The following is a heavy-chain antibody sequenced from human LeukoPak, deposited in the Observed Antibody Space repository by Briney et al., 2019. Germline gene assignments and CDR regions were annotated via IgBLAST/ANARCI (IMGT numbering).Heavy chain of an antibody. V-gene: IGHV3-64*02. CDR1: GFTFSTHA. CDR2: ISTNGDST. D-gene: IGHD2-2*01. J-gene: IGHJ4*02. Sequence: GGSLRLSCAASGFTFSTHAMHWVRQAPGKGLEYVSAISTNGDSTYYADSVKGRFTISRDNSKNTLFLQMGSLRADDMVVYYCARWGSTSCYDYWGQGTLVTVSS. CDR3: ARWGSTSCYDY.